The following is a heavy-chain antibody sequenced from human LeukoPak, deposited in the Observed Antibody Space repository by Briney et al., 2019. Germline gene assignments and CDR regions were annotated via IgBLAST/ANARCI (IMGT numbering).Heavy chain of an antibody. D-gene: IGHD4-17*01. CDR1: GGSFSGYY. Sequence: PSENLSLTCAVYGGSFSGYYWSWIRQPPGKGLEWIGEINHSGSTNYNPSLKSRVTISVDTSKNQFSLKLSSVTAADTAVYYCARGRDYGDYGALDYWGQGTLVTVSS. CDR2: INHSGST. J-gene: IGHJ4*02. V-gene: IGHV4-34*01. CDR3: ARGRDYGDYGALDY.